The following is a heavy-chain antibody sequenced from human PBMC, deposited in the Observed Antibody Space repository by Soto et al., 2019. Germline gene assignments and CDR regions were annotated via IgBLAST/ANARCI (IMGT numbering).Heavy chain of an antibody. D-gene: IGHD3-22*01. CDR3: ARFLYYDSSGYYWGSNWFDP. J-gene: IGHJ5*02. V-gene: IGHV1-18*04. CDR2: ISAYNGNT. Sequence: AAVKFSCKASGYTFTSYGISWVRQAPGQGLEWMGWISAYNGNTNYAQKLQGRVTMTTDTSTSTAYMELRSLRSDDTAVYYCARFLYYDSSGYYWGSNWFDPWGQGTLVTVSS. CDR1: GYTFTSYG.